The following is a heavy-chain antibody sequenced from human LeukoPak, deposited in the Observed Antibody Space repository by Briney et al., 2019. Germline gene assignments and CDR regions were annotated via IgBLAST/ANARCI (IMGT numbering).Heavy chain of an antibody. CDR2: IYYSGST. D-gene: IGHD5-12*01. CDR3: ARVYYSGYDLGFDY. J-gene: IGHJ4*02. Sequence: SETLSLACIVSGGSINGYYWSWIRQHPGKGLEWIGYIYYSGSTYYNPSLKSRVTISVDTSKNQFSLKLSSVTAADTAVYYCARVYYSGYDLGFDYWGQGTLVTVSS. V-gene: IGHV4-31*02. CDR1: GGSINGYY.